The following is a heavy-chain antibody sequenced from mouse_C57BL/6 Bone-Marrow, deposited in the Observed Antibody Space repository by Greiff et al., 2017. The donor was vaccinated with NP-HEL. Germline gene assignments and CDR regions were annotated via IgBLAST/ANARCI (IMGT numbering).Heavy chain of an antibody. CDR3: ARAIYPYAMDY. CDR1: GFTFSDFY. V-gene: IGHV7-1*01. Sequence: EVKVVESGGGLVQSGRSLRLSCATSGFTFSDFYMEWVRQAPGKGLEWIAASRNKANDYTTEYSASVKGRSIVSRDTSQSILYLQMNALRAEDTAIYYCARAIYPYAMDYWGQGTSVTVSS. D-gene: IGHD2-1*01. J-gene: IGHJ4*01. CDR2: SRNKANDYTT.